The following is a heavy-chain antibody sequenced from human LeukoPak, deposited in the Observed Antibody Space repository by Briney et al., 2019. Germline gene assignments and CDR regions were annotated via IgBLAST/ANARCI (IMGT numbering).Heavy chain of an antibody. CDR1: GDSVSSNSVA. Sequence: SQTLSLTCAISGDSVSSNSVAWSWIRQSPSRGLEWLGMTYYRSKWYNDYAVSVKSRITINPDTSKNQFSLQLNSVTPEDTAVYYCARAMGLAAAGHRAFDYWGQGILVTVSS. J-gene: IGHJ4*02. D-gene: IGHD6-13*01. CDR2: TYYRSKWYN. CDR3: ARAMGLAAAGHRAFDY. V-gene: IGHV6-1*01.